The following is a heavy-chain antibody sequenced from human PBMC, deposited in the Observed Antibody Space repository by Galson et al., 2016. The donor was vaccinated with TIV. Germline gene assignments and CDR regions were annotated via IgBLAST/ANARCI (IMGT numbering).Heavy chain of an antibody. Sequence: CAISGDSVSSPSAAWSWIRQSPSRGLEWLGRTYYRSTWYNDYAASLKRRIAINPDTSKNQFSLQLTSVTPEDAAVYYCARGAPSVFGVIMTLDYWGQGTLVTVSS. CDR1: GDSVSSPSAA. CDR3: ARGAPSVFGVIMTLDY. J-gene: IGHJ4*02. D-gene: IGHD3-3*01. CDR2: TYYRSTWYN. V-gene: IGHV6-1*01.